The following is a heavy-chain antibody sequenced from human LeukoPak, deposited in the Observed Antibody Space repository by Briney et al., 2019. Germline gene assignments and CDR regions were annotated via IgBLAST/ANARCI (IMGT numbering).Heavy chain of an antibody. D-gene: IGHD3/OR15-3a*01. Sequence: PGGSLRLSCAASGFTFSDYYMSWIRQAPGKGLEWLSYINPTSGYTPYADSVRGRFTISRDNAKNSLYLQMNSLRPEDTAVYYCARDPRGADWIDYWGQGTLVTVSS. CDR3: ARDPRGADWIDY. V-gene: IGHV3-11*06. CDR1: GFTFSDYY. J-gene: IGHJ4*02. CDR2: INPTSGYT.